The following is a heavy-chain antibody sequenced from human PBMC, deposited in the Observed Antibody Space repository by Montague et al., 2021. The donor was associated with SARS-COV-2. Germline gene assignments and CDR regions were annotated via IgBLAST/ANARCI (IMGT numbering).Heavy chain of an antibody. Sequence: SLRLSCAASGFTVSSYWMHWVRQAPGKGLVWIPHINSDGTTMNYADSVKGRFTISRDTGKNTLYLQMNSLRVEDTALYYCARGDSSGLGYWGQGTLVTVSS. V-gene: IGHV3-74*01. CDR2: INSDGTTM. J-gene: IGHJ4*02. CDR1: GFTVSSYW. CDR3: ARGDSSGLGY. D-gene: IGHD6-6*01.